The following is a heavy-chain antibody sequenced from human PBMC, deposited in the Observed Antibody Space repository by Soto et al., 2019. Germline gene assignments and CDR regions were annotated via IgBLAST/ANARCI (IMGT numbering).Heavy chain of an antibody. J-gene: IGHJ6*02. V-gene: IGHV3-21*02. CDR2: ISSSGGYI. D-gene: IGHD6-25*01. CDR3: AGRIAAGGGMDV. Sequence: EVQLVESGGGLVKPGGSLRLSCEASGFTFSGHTLTWVRHAPGKGLEWVSSISSSGGYIHYADSVQGRFTISRDNAYNSLFLQMNSLRVEDTALYYCAGRIAAGGGMDVWGQGTTVSVSS. CDR1: GFTFSGHT.